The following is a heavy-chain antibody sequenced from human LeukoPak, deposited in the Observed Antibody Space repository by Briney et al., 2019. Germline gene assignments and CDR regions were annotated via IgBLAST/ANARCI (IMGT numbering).Heavy chain of an antibody. CDR3: AKDQSGSYCQSYYYYYMDV. V-gene: IGHV3-30*02. Sequence: GGSLRLSCAASGFTFSSYGMHWVRQAPGKGLEWVAFIRYDGSNKYYADSVKGRFTISRDNSKNTLYLQMNSLRAEDTALYYCAKDQSGSYCQSYYYYYMDVWGKGTTVTVSS. D-gene: IGHD1-26*01. J-gene: IGHJ6*03. CDR2: IRYDGSNK. CDR1: GFTFSSYG.